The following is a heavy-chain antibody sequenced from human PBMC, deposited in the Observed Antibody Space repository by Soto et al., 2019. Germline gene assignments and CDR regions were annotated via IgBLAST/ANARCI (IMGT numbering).Heavy chain of an antibody. CDR3: ATSRDCGGDCYPNAFDI. J-gene: IGHJ3*02. Sequence: ASVKVPCKVSGYTLTELSMPWVRQAPGDGLEWMGGFDPEDGETIYAQKFQGRVTMTEDTSTDTAYMELSSLGSEDTAVYYCATSRDCGGDCYPNAFDIRGQGTMVTVSS. V-gene: IGHV1-24*01. CDR1: GYTLTELS. CDR2: FDPEDGET. D-gene: IGHD2-21*02.